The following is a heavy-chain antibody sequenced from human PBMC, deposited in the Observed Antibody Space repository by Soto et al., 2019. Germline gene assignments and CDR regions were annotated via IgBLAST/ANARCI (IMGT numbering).Heavy chain of an antibody. J-gene: IGHJ4*02. V-gene: IGHV3-21*01. CDR2: ISSGSTYI. CDR3: ARDRGANDY. D-gene: IGHD3-10*01. Sequence: EVQLVESGGGLVKPGGSLRLSCVGSGFTFSSYSMCWVRQAPGKGLEWVSSISSGSTYIYYPDSVKGRFTVSRDNAKNSLYLQMDSLRAEDTAVYFCARDRGANDYWGQGTLGTVSS. CDR1: GFTFSSYS.